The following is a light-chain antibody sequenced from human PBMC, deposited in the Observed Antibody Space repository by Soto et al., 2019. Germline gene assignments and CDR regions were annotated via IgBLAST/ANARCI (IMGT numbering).Light chain of an antibody. CDR3: SSYRTGGPFV. Sequence: QSALTQPASVSGSPGQSITISCTGTSSDIGGYNYVSWYQQHPGKVPKLMIFEVSNRPSGVSYRFSGSKSGNTASLTISGLQAEDEADYYCSSYRTGGPFVFGTGTKVTVL. J-gene: IGLJ1*01. CDR1: SSDIGGYNY. CDR2: EVS. V-gene: IGLV2-14*01.